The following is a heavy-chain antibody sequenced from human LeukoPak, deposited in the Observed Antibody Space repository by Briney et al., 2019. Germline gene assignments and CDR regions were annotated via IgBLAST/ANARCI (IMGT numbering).Heavy chain of an antibody. D-gene: IGHD6-19*01. CDR1: GFTFSDYY. CDR2: ISSSGSTI. J-gene: IGHJ4*02. CDR3: ARERQWLVLPYFDY. Sequence: GGSLRLSCAASGFTFSDYYMSWIRQAPGKGLEWVSCISSSGSTIYYADSVKGRFTISRDNAKNSLYLQMNSLRAEDTAVYYCARERQWLVLPYFDYWGQGTLVTVSS. V-gene: IGHV3-11*04.